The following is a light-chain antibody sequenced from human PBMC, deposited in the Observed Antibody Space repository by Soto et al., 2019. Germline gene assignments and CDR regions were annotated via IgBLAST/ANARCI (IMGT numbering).Light chain of an antibody. CDR1: QGISNY. Sequence: DIQLTQSPSFLSASVGDRVTITCRASQGISNYLAWYQQKAGKAPKLLIFDAASLQSGVPSRFSGGGSRTDFTLTITSLQPEDFATYYCQQTSSAPFTFGPGTKVDIK. J-gene: IGKJ3*01. CDR2: DAA. V-gene: IGKV1-9*01. CDR3: QQTSSAPFT.